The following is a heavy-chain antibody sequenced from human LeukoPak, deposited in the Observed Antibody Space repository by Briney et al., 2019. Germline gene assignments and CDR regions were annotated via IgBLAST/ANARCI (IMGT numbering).Heavy chain of an antibody. CDR3: AREGGDIAAAGTPYYFDY. CDR1: GGSISTYY. CDR2: IYYSGST. J-gene: IGHJ4*02. Sequence: SETLSLTCTVSGGSISTYYWSWIRQPPGKGLEWIGYIYYSGSTNYNPSLKSRVTISVDTSKNQFSLKLSSVTAADTAVYYCAREGGDIAAAGTPYYFDYWGQGTLVTVSS. V-gene: IGHV4-59*01. D-gene: IGHD6-13*01.